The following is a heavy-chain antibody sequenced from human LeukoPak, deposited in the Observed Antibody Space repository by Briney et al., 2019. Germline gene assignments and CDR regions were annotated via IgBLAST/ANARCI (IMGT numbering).Heavy chain of an antibody. J-gene: IGHJ5*02. V-gene: IGHV4-39*07. CDR1: GGSISSSSYY. D-gene: IGHD2-2*02. CDR3: ARGKYQLLYSWFDP. CDR2: IYYSGST. Sequence: SETLSLTCTVSGGSISSSSYYWGWIRQPPGKGLEWIGSIYYSGSTYYNPSLKSRVTISVDTSKNQFSLKLSSVTAADTAVYYCARGKYQLLYSWFDPWGQGTLVTVSS.